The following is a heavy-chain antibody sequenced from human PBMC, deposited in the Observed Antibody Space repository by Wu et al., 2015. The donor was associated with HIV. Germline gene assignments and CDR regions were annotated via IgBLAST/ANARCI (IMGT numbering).Heavy chain of an antibody. CDR3: AKDIKWGSYLGIDLDS. V-gene: IGHV1-2*02. J-gene: IGHJ4*02. Sequence: QVQLVQSGAEVRKPGASVRVSCKTSGYTFTDYYINWVRQAPGQGLEWMGWINPNNGGTRYAQNFQGRVTMTRDTSITTVYMELNSLRSDDTAVYYCAKDIKWGSYLGIDLDSWGQGTLVTVSP. CDR1: GYTFTDYY. D-gene: IGHD1-26*01. CDR2: INPNNGGT.